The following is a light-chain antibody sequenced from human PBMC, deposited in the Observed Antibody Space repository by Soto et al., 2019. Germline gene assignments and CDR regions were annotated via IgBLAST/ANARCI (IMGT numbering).Light chain of an antibody. CDR3: QSYDSSLGEV. J-gene: IGLJ2*01. V-gene: IGLV1-40*01. CDR1: SSNIGAGYD. Sequence: QAVVTQPPSVSGAPGQRVTISCTGSSSNIGAGYDVHWYQQLPGTAPKLLIYGNSNRPSGVPDRFSGSKSGTSASLAITGLQAEDEADYYCQSYDSSLGEVFGGGTKRTVL. CDR2: GNS.